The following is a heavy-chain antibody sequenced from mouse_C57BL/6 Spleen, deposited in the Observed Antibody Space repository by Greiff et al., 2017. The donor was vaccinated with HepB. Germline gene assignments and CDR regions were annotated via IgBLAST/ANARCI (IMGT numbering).Heavy chain of an antibody. Sequence: QVQLKESGPGLVQPSQSLSITCTVSGFSLTSYGVHWVRQSPGKGLEWLGVIWSGGSTDYNAAFISSLSNSKDNSKSQVFLKMNSLQADDTAIYYCARDDFGSEAEFAYWGQGTLVTVSA. CDR2: IWSGGST. D-gene: IGHD2-13*01. J-gene: IGHJ3*01. CDR3: ARDDFGSEAEFAY. CDR1: GFSLTSYG. V-gene: IGHV2-2*01.